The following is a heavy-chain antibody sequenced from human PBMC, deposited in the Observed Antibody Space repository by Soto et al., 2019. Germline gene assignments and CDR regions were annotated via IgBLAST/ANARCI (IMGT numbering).Heavy chain of an antibody. CDR2: IYYSGST. J-gene: IGHJ4*02. D-gene: IGHD4-17*01. Sequence: SETLSLTCTVSGGSISSGAYYWSWVRQPPGKGLEWIGYIYYSGSTYYNPSLKIRVTLSVDTSKNQFSLKLSFVIATDTALYYCARDNYGDTYYFDYWGQGTLVTVS. CDR1: GGSISSGAYY. V-gene: IGHV4-30-4*01. CDR3: ARDNYGDTYYFDY.